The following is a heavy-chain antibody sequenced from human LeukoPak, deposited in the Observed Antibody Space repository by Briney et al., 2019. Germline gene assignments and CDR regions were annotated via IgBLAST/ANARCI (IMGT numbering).Heavy chain of an antibody. CDR3: ARDLRRDGPIDDLGYFNY. J-gene: IGHJ4*02. CDR1: GGTFSSYA. V-gene: IGHV1-69*05. D-gene: IGHD5-24*01. Sequence: SVKVSCKASGGTFSSYAISWVRQAPGQGLEWMGRIIPIFGTANYAQKFQGRVTITTDESTSTAYMELSSLRSEDTAVYYCARDLRRDGPIDDLGYFNYWGQGTLVTVSS. CDR2: IIPIFGTA.